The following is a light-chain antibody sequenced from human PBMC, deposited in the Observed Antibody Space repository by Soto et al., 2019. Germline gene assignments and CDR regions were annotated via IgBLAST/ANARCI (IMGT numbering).Light chain of an antibody. J-gene: IGKJ1*01. CDR1: ERVATN. V-gene: IGKV3-15*01. CDR2: GAS. Sequence: VMTQSPATLSVSPGARATLSCWASERVATNLAWYQQKPGQAPRLLISGASTRAAGISDRFRGSGSGIEFTLTISSLRSEDSAVYYCQQYFEWPPMTFGQGTKVEI. CDR3: QQYFEWPPMT.